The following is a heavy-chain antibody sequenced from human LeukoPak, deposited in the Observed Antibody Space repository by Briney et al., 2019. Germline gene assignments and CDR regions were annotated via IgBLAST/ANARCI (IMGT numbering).Heavy chain of an antibody. V-gene: IGHV3-30-3*01. Sequence: GRSLRLSCAASGFTFSSYAMHWVRQAPGKGLEWVAVISYDGSNKYYAGSVKGRFTISRDNSKNTLYLQMNSLRAEDTAVYYCARDTTFDSSGWSYYFGYWGQGTLVTVSS. CDR3: ARDTTFDSSGWSYYFGY. J-gene: IGHJ4*02. CDR1: GFTFSSYA. CDR2: ISYDGSNK. D-gene: IGHD6-19*01.